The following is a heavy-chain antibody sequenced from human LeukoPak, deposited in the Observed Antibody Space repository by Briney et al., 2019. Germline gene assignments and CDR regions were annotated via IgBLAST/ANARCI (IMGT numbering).Heavy chain of an antibody. V-gene: IGHV3-33*01. J-gene: IGHJ4*02. CDR1: GFTFSSYG. D-gene: IGHD5-18*01. Sequence: GRSLRLSCAASGFTFSSYGMHWVRQAPGKGLEWVAVIWYDGSNKYYADSVKGRFTISRDNSKNTLYLQMNSLRAEDTAVYYCAREQGNQLWPDYWGQGTLVTVSS. CDR2: IWYDGSNK. CDR3: AREQGNQLWPDY.